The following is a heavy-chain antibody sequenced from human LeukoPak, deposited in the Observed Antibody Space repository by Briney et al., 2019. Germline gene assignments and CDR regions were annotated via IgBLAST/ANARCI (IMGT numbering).Heavy chain of an antibody. Sequence: PSETLSLTCTVSGVSISSSYSYWGWIRQPPGMGLEWIGSIYYTGNTYYNPSLKSRVTISVDTSKNQFSLKLSSVTAADTAVYYCARGISSSWYPTRVNNWFDPWGQGTLVTVSS. CDR2: IYYTGNT. CDR3: ARGISSSWYPTRVNNWFDP. D-gene: IGHD6-13*01. V-gene: IGHV4-39*07. CDR1: GVSISSSYSY. J-gene: IGHJ5*02.